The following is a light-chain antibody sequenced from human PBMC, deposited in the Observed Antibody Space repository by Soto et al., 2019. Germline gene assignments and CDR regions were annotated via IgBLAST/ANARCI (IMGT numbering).Light chain of an antibody. V-gene: IGKV1-33*01. J-gene: IGKJ5*01. CDR3: KVSDTFLHP. Sequence: IQMTKSPSAVSAAVKERSTITCHARQDISNYLNWYQQKPGKAPKLLIYDASNLETGVPSRFSGSGSGTDFTLTISSLQPEDFVAYYCKVSDTFLHPFAQGTRLEI. CDR2: DAS. CDR1: QDISNY.